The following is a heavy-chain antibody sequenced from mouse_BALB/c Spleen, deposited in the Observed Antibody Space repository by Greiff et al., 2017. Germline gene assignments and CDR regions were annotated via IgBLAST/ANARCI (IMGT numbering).Heavy chain of an antibody. J-gene: IGHJ4*01. CDR2: ISDGGSYT. V-gene: IGHV5-4*02. D-gene: IGHD2-4*01. CDR3: ARDWEITSAMDY. Sequence: LEESGGGLVKPGGSLKLSCAASGFTFSDYYMYWVRQTPEKRLEWVATISDGGSYTYYPDSVKGRFTISRDSAKNNLYLQMSSLKSEDTAMYYCARDWEITSAMDYWGQGTSVTVSS. CDR1: GFTFSDYY.